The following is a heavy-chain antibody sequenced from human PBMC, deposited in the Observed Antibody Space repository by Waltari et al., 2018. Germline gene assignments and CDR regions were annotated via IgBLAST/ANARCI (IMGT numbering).Heavy chain of an antibody. Sequence: EVRLVESGGGLVQPGGSLRLSCAAPGFLFSSYWMGWVRQAPGKGLEWVANIKQDGSDKYYVDSVEGRFTVSRDNAKNSLYLQMNSLRAEDTAVYYCARVYWPRGFDYWGQGTLVTVSS. CDR2: IKQDGSDK. CDR3: ARVYWPRGFDY. CDR1: GFLFSSYW. J-gene: IGHJ4*02. D-gene: IGHD2-8*02. V-gene: IGHV3-7*01.